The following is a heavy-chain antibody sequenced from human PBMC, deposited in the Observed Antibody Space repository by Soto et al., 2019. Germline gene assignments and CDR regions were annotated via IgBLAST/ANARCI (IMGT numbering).Heavy chain of an antibody. Sequence: PGESLKISCKGSGYTFTSFWIAWVRQMPGKGLEWMGVIYPGDSDTSYSPSFQGLVTISVDKSINTAYLQWSSLKASDSVMYYFVRGVTMFRGVITRSDFWGQGALVTVSS. J-gene: IGHJ4*02. V-gene: IGHV5-51*01. CDR1: GYTFTSFW. CDR2: IYPGDSDT. CDR3: VRGVTMFRGVITRSDF. D-gene: IGHD3-10*01.